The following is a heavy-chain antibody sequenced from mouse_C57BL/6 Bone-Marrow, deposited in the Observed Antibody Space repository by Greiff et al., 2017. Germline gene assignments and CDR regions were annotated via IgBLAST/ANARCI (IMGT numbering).Heavy chain of an antibody. CDR2: IHPNSGST. D-gene: IGHD1-1*01. CDR1: GYTFTSYW. CDR3: AKGNILLLYGEFDV. J-gene: IGHJ1*03. Sequence: VQLQQSGAELVKPGASVKLSCKASGYTFTSYWMHWVKQRPGQGLEWIGMIHPNSGSTNYNEKFKSKATLTVDKSSSTAYMQLSILTSGDSAVYYCAKGNILLLYGEFDVWGTGTTVTVSS. V-gene: IGHV1-64*01.